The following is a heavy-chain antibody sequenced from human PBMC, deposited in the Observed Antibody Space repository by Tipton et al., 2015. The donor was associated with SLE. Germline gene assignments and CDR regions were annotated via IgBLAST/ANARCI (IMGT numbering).Heavy chain of an antibody. D-gene: IGHD2-15*01. CDR1: GYSISSDYY. Sequence: TLSLTCEVSGYSISSDYYWGWIRQPPGEGLEWIGSMFHSGTTYVNPSLKSRVTISVDKSKSQFSLNVRSVTAADTAVYYCARVPGDCGAGRCYHWFDPWGQGTLVTVSS. V-gene: IGHV4-38-2*01. CDR3: ARVPGDCGAGRCYHWFDP. J-gene: IGHJ5*02. CDR2: MFHSGTT.